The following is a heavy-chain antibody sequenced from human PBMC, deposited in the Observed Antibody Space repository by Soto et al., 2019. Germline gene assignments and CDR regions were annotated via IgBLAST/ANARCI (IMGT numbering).Heavy chain of an antibody. J-gene: IGHJ5*02. CDR1: GYTFSNYG. CDR2: ISLYSDGT. CDR3: ARVVPGAEAWFGP. Sequence: ASVKVSCKTSGYTFSNYGITWVRQAPGQPLEWLGWISLYSDGTNYAQKFQGRVSMTADTSTTTAYMELRSLRSDDTAVYYCARVVPGAEAWFGPWGQGTLVTVSS. D-gene: IGHD2-2*01. V-gene: IGHV1-18*01.